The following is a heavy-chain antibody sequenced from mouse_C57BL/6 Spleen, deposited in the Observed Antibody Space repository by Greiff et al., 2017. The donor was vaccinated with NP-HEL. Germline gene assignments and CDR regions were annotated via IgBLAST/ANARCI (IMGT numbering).Heavy chain of an antibody. D-gene: IGHD2-12*01. Sequence: VQLQQSGAELARPGASVKLSCKASGYTFTSYGISWVKQRPGQGLEWIGEIYPRSGNTYYNEKFKGKATLTADKSSSTAYMELRSLTSEDSAVYFCARSGDDGTWFAYWGQGTLVTVSA. CDR3: ARSGDDGTWFAY. CDR2: IYPRSGNT. CDR1: GYTFTSYG. J-gene: IGHJ3*01. V-gene: IGHV1-81*01.